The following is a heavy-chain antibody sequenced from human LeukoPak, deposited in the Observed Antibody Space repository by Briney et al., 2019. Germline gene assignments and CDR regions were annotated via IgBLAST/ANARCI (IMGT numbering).Heavy chain of an antibody. CDR3: AKVIAVAGKVHDAFDI. J-gene: IGHJ3*02. V-gene: IGHV3-23*01. CDR1: GFTFSSYA. Sequence: GGSLRLSCAASGFTFSSYAMSWVRQAPGKGLEWVSAISGSGGSKYYADSVKSRFTISRDNSKNTLYLQMNSLRAEDTDVYYCAKVIAVAGKVHDAFDIWGQGTMVTVSS. D-gene: IGHD6-19*01. CDR2: ISGSGGSK.